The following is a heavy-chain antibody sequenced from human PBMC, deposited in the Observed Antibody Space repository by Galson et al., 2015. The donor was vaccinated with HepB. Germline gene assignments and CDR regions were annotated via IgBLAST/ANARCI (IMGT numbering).Heavy chain of an antibody. J-gene: IGHJ2*01. CDR2: TYGGGNT. CDR3: AGPTVTSRDWYFDL. V-gene: IGHV3-53*01. D-gene: IGHD4-17*01. Sequence: SLRLSCAASEFTVSSNYMTWVRQAPGKGLEWVSLTYGGGNTNYADSVKGRFTISRDNSKNTVYLQMNSLRAEDTGVYYCAGPTVTSRDWYFDLWGRGTLVTVSS. CDR1: EFTVSSNY.